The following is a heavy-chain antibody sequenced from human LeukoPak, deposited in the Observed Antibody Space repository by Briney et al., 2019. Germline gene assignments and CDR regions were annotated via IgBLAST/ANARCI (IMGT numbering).Heavy chain of an antibody. CDR1: GFTFSSYA. CDR3: AKEASITMIVSWFDP. V-gene: IGHV3-30-3*01. J-gene: IGHJ5*02. CDR2: ISYDGTNK. Sequence: GGSLRLSCAASGFTFSSYAMHWVRQAPGKGLEWVAVISYDGTNKYYADSVKGRFTISRDNSKNTLWLQRNSLRAEDTAVYYCAKEASITMIVSWFDPWGQGTLVTVSS. D-gene: IGHD3-22*01.